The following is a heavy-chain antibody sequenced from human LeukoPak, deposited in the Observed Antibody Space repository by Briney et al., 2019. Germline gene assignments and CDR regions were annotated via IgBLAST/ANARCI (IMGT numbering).Heavy chain of an antibody. CDR3: ARLRPMRLFYYGMDV. D-gene: IGHD3-22*01. J-gene: IGHJ6*02. CDR2: INHSGST. CDR1: GGSFSGYY. V-gene: IGHV4-34*01. Sequence: SETLSLTCAVYGGSFSGYYWSWIRQPPGKGLEWIGEINHSGSTNYNPSLKSRVTISVDTSKNQFSLELSSVTAADTAVYYCARLRPMRLFYYGMDVWGQGTTVTVSS.